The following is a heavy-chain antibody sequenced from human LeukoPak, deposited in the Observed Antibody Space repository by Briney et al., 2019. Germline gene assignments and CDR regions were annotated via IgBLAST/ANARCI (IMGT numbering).Heavy chain of an antibody. CDR1: GFTFSSYG. CDR2: IRYDGSNK. V-gene: IGHV3-30*02. CDR3: AKGVVSGFDSGYAFDI. J-gene: IGHJ3*02. Sequence: PGGSLRLSCAASGFTFSSYGMDWVRQAPGKGLEWVAIIRYDGSNKYYADSVKGRFTISRDNSKNTLYLQMNSLRDEDTAVYYCAKGVVSGFDSGYAFDIWGQGTMVTVSS. D-gene: IGHD3-22*01.